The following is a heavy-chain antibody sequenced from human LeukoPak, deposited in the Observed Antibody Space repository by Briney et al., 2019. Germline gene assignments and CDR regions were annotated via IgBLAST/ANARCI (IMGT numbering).Heavy chain of an antibody. CDR1: GYTFTGYY. CDR2: INPNSGGT. V-gene: IGHV1-2*02. CDR3: ATAYYGDYVLDY. Sequence: GAXVKVSCKASGYTFTGYYMHWVRQAPGQGLEWMGWINPNSGGTNYAQKFQGRVTMTEDTSTDTAYMELSSLRSEDTAVYYCATAYYGDYVLDYWGQGTLVTVSS. D-gene: IGHD4-17*01. J-gene: IGHJ4*02.